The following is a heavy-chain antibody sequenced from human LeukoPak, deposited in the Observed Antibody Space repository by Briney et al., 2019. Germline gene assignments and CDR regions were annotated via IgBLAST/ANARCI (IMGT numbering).Heavy chain of an antibody. CDR3: ARQTAYYAMDV. V-gene: IGHV4-4*02. CDR1: GGSISSSNG. J-gene: IGHJ6*02. Sequence: SGTLSLTCAVSGGSISSSNGWSWVRQAPGKGLEWTGEIYQSGSTKYNPSLKSRVTISVDKSKNHFSLKVSSVTAADTAVYYCARQTAYYAMDVWGQGTTVTVSS. CDR2: IYQSGST.